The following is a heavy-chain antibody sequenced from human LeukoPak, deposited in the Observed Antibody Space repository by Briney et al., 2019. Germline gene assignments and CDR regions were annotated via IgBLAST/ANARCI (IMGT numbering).Heavy chain of an antibody. CDR2: INPNSGGT. V-gene: IGHV1-2*02. Sequence: ASVKVSCKASGYTFTGYYMHWVRQAPGQGLEWMGWINPNSGGTNYAQKFQGRVTMTRDTSISSAYMEQSRLRSDDTAVYYCAPGPRGQLVPFFDYWGQGTLVTVSS. CDR1: GYTFTGYY. J-gene: IGHJ4*02. D-gene: IGHD6-6*01. CDR3: APGPRGQLVPFFDY.